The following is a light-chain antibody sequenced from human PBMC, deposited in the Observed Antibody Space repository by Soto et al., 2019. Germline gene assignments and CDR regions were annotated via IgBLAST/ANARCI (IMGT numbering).Light chain of an antibody. J-gene: IGKJ1*01. CDR3: RQHDNWPRT. CDR1: QNVGNN. Sequence: EIVMTQSPATLSVSPGERVTLSCRASQNVGNNLAWYQQKPGQAPRLLIHGASTRATDIPARFSGSGSGTEFALTISSLQSEDFAVYYCRQHDNWPRTFGQGTKVDIK. V-gene: IGKV3-15*01. CDR2: GAS.